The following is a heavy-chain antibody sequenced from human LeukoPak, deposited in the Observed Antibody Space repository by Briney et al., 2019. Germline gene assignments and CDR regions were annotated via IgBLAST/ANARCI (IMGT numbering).Heavy chain of an antibody. CDR3: ARWKVVTAISSFDY. CDR1: GGSISSYY. V-gene: IGHV4-39*01. D-gene: IGHD2-21*02. Sequence: SETLSLTRTVSGGSISSYYWAWIRQPPGKGLEWIGSIYYSGSTYYNPSLKSRVTISVDTSKNQFSLKLSSVTAADTAVYYCARWKVVTAISSFDYWGQGTLVTVSS. J-gene: IGHJ4*02. CDR2: IYYSGST.